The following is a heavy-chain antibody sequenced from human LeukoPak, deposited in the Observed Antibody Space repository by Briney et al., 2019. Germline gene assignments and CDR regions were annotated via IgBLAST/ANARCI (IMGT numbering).Heavy chain of an antibody. D-gene: IGHD6-13*01. CDR2: ISNDGSNK. Sequence: GGSLRLSCAASGFTFSSYAMHRVRQAPGKGLEWVAVISNDGSNKYYADSVKGRFTISRDNSKNTLYLQMNSPRAEDTAVYYCARSVLTQYSSTLPGSYWGQGTLVTVSS. CDR3: ARSVLTQYSSTLPGSY. V-gene: IGHV3-30-3*01. CDR1: GFTFSSYA. J-gene: IGHJ4*02.